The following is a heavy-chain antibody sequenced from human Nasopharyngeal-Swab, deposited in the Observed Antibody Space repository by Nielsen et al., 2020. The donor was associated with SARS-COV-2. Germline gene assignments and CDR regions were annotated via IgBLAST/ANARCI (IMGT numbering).Heavy chain of an antibody. CDR2: ISWNSGST. V-gene: IGHV3-9*01. Sequence: GGSLRLSCAASGFTFDDYAMHWGRQAPGKGLEWVSGISWNSGSTGYADSVKGRFTISRDNAKNPLYLQMNSLRAEDTALYYCAKDNGSGWYEFDYWGQGTLVTVSS. CDR1: GFTFDDYA. J-gene: IGHJ4*02. D-gene: IGHD6-19*01. CDR3: AKDNGSGWYEFDY.